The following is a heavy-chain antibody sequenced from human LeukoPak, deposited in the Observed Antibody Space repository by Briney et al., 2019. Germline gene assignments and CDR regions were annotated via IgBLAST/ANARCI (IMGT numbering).Heavy chain of an antibody. CDR2: INPNSGGT. CDR3: ARELLLRITMMGDWEFDP. Sequence: ASVKVSCKASGYTFTGYYMHWVRQAPGQGLEWMGWINPNSGGTNYAQKFQGGVTMPRDTSISTAYMELSRLRSDDTAVYYCARELLLRITMMGDWEFDPWGQGTLVTVSS. D-gene: IGHD3-22*01. V-gene: IGHV1-2*02. CDR1: GYTFTGYY. J-gene: IGHJ5*02.